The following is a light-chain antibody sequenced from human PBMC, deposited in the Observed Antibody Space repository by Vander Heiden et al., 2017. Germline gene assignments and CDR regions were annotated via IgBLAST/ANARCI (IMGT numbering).Light chain of an antibody. Sequence: EIVLTQYPGTLSLSPGERATLSCRASQSVSSSYLAWYQQKPGQAPRLLIYGASSRATGIPDRFSGSGSGTDFTLTISRLEPEDFAVYYCQQYHNSPQTFGQGTRLEIK. CDR1: QSVSSSY. CDR2: GAS. CDR3: QQYHNSPQT. V-gene: IGKV3-20*01. J-gene: IGKJ5*01.